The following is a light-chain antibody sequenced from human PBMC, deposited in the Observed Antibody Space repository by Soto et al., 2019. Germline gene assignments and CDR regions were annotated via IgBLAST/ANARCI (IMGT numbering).Light chain of an antibody. CDR2: AAS. CDR3: QQSYSTLLT. J-gene: IGKJ4*01. CDR1: QSISSY. V-gene: IGKV1-39*01. Sequence: DIQMTPSPSSLSASVGDRVTITCRASQSISSYLNWYQQKPGKAPKLLIYAASSLQSGVPSRFSGSGSGKDFTLTISSLQPEDFATYYCQQSYSTLLTFGGGTKVEIK.